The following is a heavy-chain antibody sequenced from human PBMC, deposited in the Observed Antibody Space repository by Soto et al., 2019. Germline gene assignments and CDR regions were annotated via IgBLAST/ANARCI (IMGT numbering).Heavy chain of an antibody. CDR2: IYYSGST. CDR1: GSSISSSSYY. D-gene: IGHD3-22*01. V-gene: IGHV4-39*01. Sequence: PSETLSLTCTVSGSSISSSSYYWGWIRQPPGKGLEWIGSIYYSGSTYYNPSLKSRVTISVDTSKNQFSLKLSSVTAADTAVYYCARLNVYYDSSGYYLDAFDICGQGTMVT. J-gene: IGHJ3*02. CDR3: ARLNVYYDSSGYYLDAFDI.